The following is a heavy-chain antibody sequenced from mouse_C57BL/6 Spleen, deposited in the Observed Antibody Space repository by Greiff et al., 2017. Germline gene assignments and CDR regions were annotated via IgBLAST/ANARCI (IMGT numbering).Heavy chain of an antibody. CDR2: IDPENGDT. V-gene: IGHV14-4*01. D-gene: IGHD1-1*01. CDR3: TNRNSPYYYGSSTAWFAY. J-gene: IGHJ3*01. Sequence: VQLQQSGAELVRPGASVKLSCTASGFNIKDDYMHWVKQRPEQGLEWIGWIDPENGDTAYASKFQGKATITADTSSNTAYLQLSSLTAEDTAVYYWTNRNSPYYYGSSTAWFAYWGQGTLVTVSA. CDR1: GFNIKDDY.